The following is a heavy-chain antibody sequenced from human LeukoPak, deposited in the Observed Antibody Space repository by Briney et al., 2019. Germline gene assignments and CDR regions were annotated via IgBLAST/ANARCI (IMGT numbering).Heavy chain of an antibody. D-gene: IGHD2-2*01. J-gene: IGHJ4*02. V-gene: IGHV3-64*01. CDR2: ISSNGGST. CDR1: GFTFSSYA. Sequence: GGSLRLSCAASGFTFSSYAMHWVRQAPGKGLEYVSAISSNGGSTYYANSVKGRFTISRDNSKNTLYLQMGSLRAEDMAVYYCARTLVVPAAMGGGGADYWGQGTLVTVSS. CDR3: ARTLVVPAAMGGGGADY.